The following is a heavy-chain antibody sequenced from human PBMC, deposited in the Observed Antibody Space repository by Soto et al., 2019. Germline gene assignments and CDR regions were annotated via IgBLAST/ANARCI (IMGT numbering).Heavy chain of an antibody. CDR1: GYTFTSYH. CDR3: ARVPPAVGSTANWYLAL. Sequence: ASVKVSCKAFGYTFTSYHFSWARQAPGQGLEWMGWVSTYNGNTNYAEKFQGRVTMTTDTSTRTAYMELRTLRSDDTAVYYCARVPPAVGSTANWYLALWGRGTLVTVSS. CDR2: VSTYNGNT. V-gene: IGHV1-18*01. J-gene: IGHJ2*01. D-gene: IGHD1-26*01.